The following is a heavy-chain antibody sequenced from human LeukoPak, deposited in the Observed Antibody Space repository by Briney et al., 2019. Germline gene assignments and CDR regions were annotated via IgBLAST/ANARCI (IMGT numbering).Heavy chain of an antibody. V-gene: IGHV3-21*04. Sequence: GGSLRLSCAASGFTFSSYSMNWVRQAPGKGLEWVSSISSSSSYIYYADSVKGRFTISRDNAKNSLYLQMNSLRAEDTAVYYCAREQGDSSNGTDYWGQGTLVTVSS. CDR3: AREQGDSSNGTDY. CDR2: ISSSSSYI. J-gene: IGHJ4*02. D-gene: IGHD3-22*01. CDR1: GFTFSSYS.